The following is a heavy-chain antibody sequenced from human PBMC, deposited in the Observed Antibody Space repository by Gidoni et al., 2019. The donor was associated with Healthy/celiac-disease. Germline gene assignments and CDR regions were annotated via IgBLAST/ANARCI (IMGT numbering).Heavy chain of an antibody. J-gene: IGHJ1*01. CDR1: GGSFSGYY. Sequence: QVQLQQWGAGLLKPSETLSLTCAVYGGSFSGYYWSWIRQPPGKGLEWIGEINHSGSTNYNPSLKSRVTISVDTSKNQFSLKLSSVTAADTAVYYCARGDRYSRPGSHFQHWGQGTLVTVSS. CDR3: ARGDRYSRPGSHFQH. CDR2: INHSGST. D-gene: IGHD1-1*01. V-gene: IGHV4-34*01.